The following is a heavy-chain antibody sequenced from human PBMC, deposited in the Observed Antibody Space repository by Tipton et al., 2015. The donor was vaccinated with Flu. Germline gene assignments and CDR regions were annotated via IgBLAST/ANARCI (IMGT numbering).Heavy chain of an antibody. Sequence: TLSLTCTVSGGSITSYYWSWIRQPPGKGLEWIGYIYYSGSINYNPSLKSRVTISVDTSKNQFSLKLSSVTAADTAVYYCARRKTVTTRLTYFDYWGQGTLVTVSS. V-gene: IGHV4-59*08. CDR1: GGSITSYY. J-gene: IGHJ4*02. CDR3: ARRKTVTTRLTYFDY. CDR2: IYYSGSI. D-gene: IGHD4-17*01.